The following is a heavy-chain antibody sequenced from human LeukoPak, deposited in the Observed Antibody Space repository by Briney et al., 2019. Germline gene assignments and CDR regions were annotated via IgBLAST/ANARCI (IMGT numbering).Heavy chain of an antibody. CDR2: ISRNGGST. J-gene: IGHJ4*02. CDR3: VKDLRSDFMGVLSRYLSY. V-gene: IGHV3-64D*09. CDR1: GFTFSSFA. D-gene: IGHD2/OR15-2a*01. Sequence: GSLRLSCSASGFTFSSFAMHWVRQAPGKGLEYVAAISRNGGSTYYADSVKGRFTISRDNSKSTLYLQMSSLRAEDAAVYLCVKDLRSDFMGVLSRYLSYWGQGTLVTVSS.